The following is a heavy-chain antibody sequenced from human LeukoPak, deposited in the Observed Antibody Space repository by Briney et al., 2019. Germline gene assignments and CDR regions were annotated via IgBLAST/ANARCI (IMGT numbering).Heavy chain of an antibody. CDR3: ARPTYYYGSGVDY. Sequence: PSETLSLTCTVSGGSISSGTYYWGWIRQPPGKGLEWIGSIYYSGSTYYNPSLKSRVTISVDTSKNQFSLKLSSVTAADTAVYYCARPTYYYGSGVDYWGQGTLVTVSS. CDR2: IYYSGST. V-gene: IGHV4-39*07. CDR1: GGSISSGTYY. J-gene: IGHJ4*02. D-gene: IGHD3-10*01.